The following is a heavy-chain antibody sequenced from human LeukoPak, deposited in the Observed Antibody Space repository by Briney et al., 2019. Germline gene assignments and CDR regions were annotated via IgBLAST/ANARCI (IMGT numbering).Heavy chain of an antibody. CDR3: AGEGFLCFGELSPNWLDP. D-gene: IGHD3-10*01. CDR1: GFTFSSYW. Sequence: TGGSLRLSCAASGFTFSSYWMSWVRQAPGKGLEWVANIKQDGSEKYYVDSVKGRFAISRDNAKNSLYLQMNSLRAEDTALYYCAGEGFLCFGELSPNWLDPWGKEPLFTVSS. CDR2: IKQDGSEK. J-gene: IGHJ5*02. V-gene: IGHV3-7*03.